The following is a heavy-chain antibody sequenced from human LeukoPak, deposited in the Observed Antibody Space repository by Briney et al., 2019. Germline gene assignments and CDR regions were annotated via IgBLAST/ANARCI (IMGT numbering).Heavy chain of an antibody. J-gene: IGHJ5*02. V-gene: IGHV4-34*01. CDR1: GGSFSGYY. CDR3: ARRRYSSSLNWFDP. D-gene: IGHD6-13*01. CDR2: INHSGST. Sequence: PSETLSLTCAVYGGSFSGYYWSWIRQPPGKGLEWIGEINHSGSTNYNPSLKSRVTISVDTSKNQFSLKLSSVTAADTAVYYCARRRYSSSLNWFDPWGQGTLVTVSS.